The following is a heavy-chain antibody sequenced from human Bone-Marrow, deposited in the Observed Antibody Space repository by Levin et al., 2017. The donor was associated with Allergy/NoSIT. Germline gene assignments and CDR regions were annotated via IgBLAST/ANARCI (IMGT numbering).Heavy chain of an antibody. V-gene: IGHV3-48*02. CDR2: ITSSGDGT. CDR3: ARDPARGYYDSSGYSGDH. Sequence: GGSLRLSCAASGFTFRHYTMNWVRQAPGKGLEWVSCITSSGDGTYYADSVKGRFTISRENAKNSLYLQLNRLRDEDTAMYYCARDPARGYYDSSGYSGDHWGQGTLVTVSS. CDR1: GFTFRHYT. D-gene: IGHD3-22*01. J-gene: IGHJ4*02.